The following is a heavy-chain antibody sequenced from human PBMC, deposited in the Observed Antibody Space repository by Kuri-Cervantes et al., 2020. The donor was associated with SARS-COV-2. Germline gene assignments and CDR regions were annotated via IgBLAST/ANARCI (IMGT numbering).Heavy chain of an antibody. V-gene: IGHV1-8*02. CDR3: ARTLPRKRFLEWLPPGHYYYYMGV. CDR2: MNPNSGNT. Sequence: ASVKVSCKASGYTFTSYDISWVRQATGQGLEWMGWMNPNSGNTGYAQKFQGRVTMTRNTSISTAYMELSSLRSEDTAVYYCARTLPRKRFLEWLPPGHYYYYMGVWGKGTTVTVSS. CDR1: GYTFTSYD. J-gene: IGHJ6*03. D-gene: IGHD3-3*01.